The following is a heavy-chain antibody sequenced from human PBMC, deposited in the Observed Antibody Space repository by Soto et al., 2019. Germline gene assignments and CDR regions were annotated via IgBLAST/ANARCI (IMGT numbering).Heavy chain of an antibody. J-gene: IGHJ6*02. CDR1: GGSISSSSYY. Sequence: PSETLSLTCTVSGGSISSSSYYWGWIRQPPGKGLEWIGSIYKSGITHYNPSLKSRVTIAVDTSKNQFSLKLSSVTAADTAVYYCASEVGYDSSGYYPNYGMDVWGQGTTVTVSS. V-gene: IGHV4-39*01. D-gene: IGHD3-22*01. CDR2: IYKSGIT. CDR3: ASEVGYDSSGYYPNYGMDV.